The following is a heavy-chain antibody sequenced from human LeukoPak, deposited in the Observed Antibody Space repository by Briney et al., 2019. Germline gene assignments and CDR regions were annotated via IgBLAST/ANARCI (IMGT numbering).Heavy chain of an antibody. CDR1: GGTFSSYA. D-gene: IGHD1-26*01. V-gene: IGHV1-69*06. J-gene: IGHJ5*02. Sequence: ASVKVSCKASGGTFSSYAISWVRQAPVQGLEWMGGIIPIFGTANYAQKFQGRVTITADKSTSTAYMELSSLRSEDTAVYYCARASGSYGSEWFDPWGQGTPATVSS. CDR2: IIPIFGTA. CDR3: ARASGSYGSEWFDP.